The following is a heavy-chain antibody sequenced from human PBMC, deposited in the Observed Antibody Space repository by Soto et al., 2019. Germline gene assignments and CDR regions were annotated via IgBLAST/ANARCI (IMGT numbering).Heavy chain of an antibody. Sequence: QITLKESGPTRVKPTQTLTLTCTFSGFSLSTSGVGVGWIRQPPGKALEWLALIYWDDDKRYSPSLKSRLIMTKDTSNNLVVLTMTDMDPVDTATYYCAHRFYPYSGDWDRGMFDYWGQGTLVTVSS. J-gene: IGHJ4*02. CDR2: IYWDDDK. CDR3: AHRFYPYSGDWDRGMFDY. V-gene: IGHV2-5*02. D-gene: IGHD2-21*02. CDR1: GFSLSTSGVG.